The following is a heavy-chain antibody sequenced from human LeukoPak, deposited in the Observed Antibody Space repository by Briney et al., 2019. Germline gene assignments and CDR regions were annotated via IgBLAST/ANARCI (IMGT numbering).Heavy chain of an antibody. V-gene: IGHV4-59*01. J-gene: IGHJ3*02. D-gene: IGHD3-22*01. Sequence: SETLSLTCTVSGGSISSYYWSWIRQPPGKGLEGIGYIYYSGSTNYNPSLKSRVTISVDTSKNQFSLKLSSVTAADTAVYYCARLQDYYDSSGYPHAFDIWGQGTMVTVSS. CDR1: GGSISSYY. CDR3: ARLQDYYDSSGYPHAFDI. CDR2: IYYSGST.